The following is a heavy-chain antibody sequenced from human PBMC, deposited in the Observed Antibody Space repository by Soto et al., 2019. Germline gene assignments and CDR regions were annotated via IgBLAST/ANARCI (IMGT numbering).Heavy chain of an antibody. CDR1: GGSISNYY. Sequence: SETLSLTCTVSGGSISNYYWTWIRQPAGKGLEWIGRIYTSGSTNYNPSLRGRATISVDTSKNQFSLKLSSVTAADTAVYYCARSPQYSSGWNGGFDYWGQGTLVTVSS. CDR2: IYTSGST. V-gene: IGHV4-4*07. CDR3: ARSPQYSSGWNGGFDY. D-gene: IGHD6-19*01. J-gene: IGHJ4*02.